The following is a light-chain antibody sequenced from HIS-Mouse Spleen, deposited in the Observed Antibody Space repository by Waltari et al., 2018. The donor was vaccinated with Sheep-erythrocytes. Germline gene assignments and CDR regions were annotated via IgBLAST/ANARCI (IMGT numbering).Light chain of an antibody. Sequence: QSALTQPRSVSGSPGQSVTISCTGTSSDVGGYNSVSWYQQHPGKAPKLMLYDFSKRPSGVPDRFSGSKSGNTASLTISGLQAEDEADYYCCSYAGSYTYVFGTGTKVTVL. CDR2: DFS. CDR1: SSDVGGYNS. J-gene: IGLJ1*01. CDR3: CSYAGSYTYV. V-gene: IGLV2-11*01.